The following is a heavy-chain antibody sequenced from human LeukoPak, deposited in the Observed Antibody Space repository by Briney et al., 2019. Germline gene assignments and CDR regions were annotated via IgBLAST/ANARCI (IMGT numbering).Heavy chain of an antibody. CDR1: GFTFGDYA. Sequence: GRSLRLSCTASGFTFGDYAMSWVRQAPGKGLEWVGFIRSKAYGGTTEYAASVKGRFTISIDDSKSIAYLQMNSLKTEDTAVYFCTRARGYSYGSYFDYWGQGTLVTVSS. CDR2: IRSKAYGGTT. D-gene: IGHD5-18*01. J-gene: IGHJ4*02. V-gene: IGHV3-49*04. CDR3: TRARGYSYGSYFDY.